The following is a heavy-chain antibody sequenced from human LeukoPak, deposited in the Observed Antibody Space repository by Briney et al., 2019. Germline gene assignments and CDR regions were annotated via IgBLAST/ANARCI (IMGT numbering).Heavy chain of an antibody. Sequence: PSQTLSLTCTVSGGSISSGSYYWSWIRQPAGKGLEWIGRIYTSGSTNYNPSPKIRVTISVDTSKNQFSLKLSSVTAADTAVYYCARMPVDWYGGNMYYFDYWGQGTLVTVSS. V-gene: IGHV4-61*02. CDR1: GGSISSGSYY. CDR2: IYTSGST. J-gene: IGHJ4*02. CDR3: ARMPVDWYGGNMYYFDY. D-gene: IGHD4-23*01.